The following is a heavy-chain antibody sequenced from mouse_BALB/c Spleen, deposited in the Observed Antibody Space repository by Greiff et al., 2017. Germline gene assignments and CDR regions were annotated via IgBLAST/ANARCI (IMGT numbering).Heavy chain of an antibody. J-gene: IGHJ4*01. CDR3: ARHEEGYRYDDLYYAMDY. V-gene: IGHV1-62-2*01. Sequence: QVQLQQSGAGLVKPGASVKLSCKASGYTFTEYIIHWVKQRSGQGLEWIGWFYPGSGSIKYNEKFKDKATLTADKSSSTVYMELSRLTSEDSAVYFCARHEEGYRYDDLYYAMDYWGQGTSVTVSS. CDR2: FYPGSGSI. D-gene: IGHD2-14*01. CDR1: GYTFTEYI.